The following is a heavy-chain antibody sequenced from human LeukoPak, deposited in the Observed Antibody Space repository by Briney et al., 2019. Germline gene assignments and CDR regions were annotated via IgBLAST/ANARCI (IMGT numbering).Heavy chain of an antibody. CDR2: IYSGGST. Sequence: GGSLRLSCAASGFTVSSNYMSWVRQAPGKGLEWVSVIYSGGSTYYADSVKGRFTISRDNSKNTLYLQMNSLRAEDTAVYYCARELLWFGELPYYFDYWGQGTLVTVSS. CDR1: GFTVSSNY. D-gene: IGHD3-10*01. V-gene: IGHV3-66*01. J-gene: IGHJ4*02. CDR3: ARELLWFGELPYYFDY.